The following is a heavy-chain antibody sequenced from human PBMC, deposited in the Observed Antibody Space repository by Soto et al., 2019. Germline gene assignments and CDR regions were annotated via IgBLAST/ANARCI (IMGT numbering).Heavy chain of an antibody. CDR3: ARDRRTNYDYYGMDV. V-gene: IGHV1-69*08. J-gene: IGHJ6*02. CDR2: INPIVEIA. Sequence: QVQLVQSGAEVKKPGSSVKVSCKASGDTFRRYSITWVRQAPGRGVEWMGRINPIVEIARYAQKFQGRVTITVDKATTTAHMELTSLRSEDTAVYYCARDRRTNYDYYGMDVWGQGTTVTVSS. CDR1: GDTFRRYS.